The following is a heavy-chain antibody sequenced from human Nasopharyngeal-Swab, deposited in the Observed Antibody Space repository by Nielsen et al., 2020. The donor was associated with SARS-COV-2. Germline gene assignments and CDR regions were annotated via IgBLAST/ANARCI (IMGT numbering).Heavy chain of an antibody. CDR1: RFTFSSYA. Sequence: GESLKISCAASRFTFSSYALNWVRQAPGKGLEWVAVISYDGSNKYYADSVKGRFTISRDNSKNTLYLQMNSLRAEDTAVYYCARDGVDYSSSWYGLSYYFDYWGQGTLVTVSS. D-gene: IGHD6-13*01. J-gene: IGHJ4*02. CDR3: ARDGVDYSSSWYGLSYYFDY. CDR2: ISYDGSNK. V-gene: IGHV3-30-3*01.